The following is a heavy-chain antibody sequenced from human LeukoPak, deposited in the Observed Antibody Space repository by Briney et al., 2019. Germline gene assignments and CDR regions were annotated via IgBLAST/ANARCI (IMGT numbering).Heavy chain of an antibody. J-gene: IGHJ4*02. D-gene: IGHD5-18*01. CDR3: AKDPRHTAMVAHDY. Sequence: GGCLRLSYAASGFTFSSYGMHWVRQAPGKGLEWVEFIRYDGSNKYYADSVKGRFTISRDNSKNTLYLQMNSLRAEDTAVYYCAKDPRHTAMVAHDYWGQGTLVTVSS. CDR2: IRYDGSNK. CDR1: GFTFSSYG. V-gene: IGHV3-30*02.